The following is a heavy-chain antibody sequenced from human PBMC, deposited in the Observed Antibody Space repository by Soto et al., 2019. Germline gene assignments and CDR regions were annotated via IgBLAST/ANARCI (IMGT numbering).Heavy chain of an antibody. CDR3: ARIMAVGGTCYDY. CDR1: GFTFNTYW. CDR2: MRQDGGEI. J-gene: IGHJ4*02. Sequence: EVQLVESGGGLVQPGGSLRLSCAASGFTFNTYWMSWVRQAPGKGLEWVANMRQDGGEIYYVDSVSGRFTISRDNAKNSLYLQMNSLRVEDTAVYYCARIMAVGGTCYDYWGQGTLVTVSS. V-gene: IGHV3-7*05. D-gene: IGHD6-19*01.